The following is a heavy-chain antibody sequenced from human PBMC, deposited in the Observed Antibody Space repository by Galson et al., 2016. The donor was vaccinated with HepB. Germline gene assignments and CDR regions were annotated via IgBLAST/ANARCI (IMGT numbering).Heavy chain of an antibody. J-gene: IGHJ4*02. D-gene: IGHD3-10*01. CDR2: ISGSGGST. V-gene: IGHV3-23*01. CDR1: GFTFSDYA. CDR3: ARKRHYYDSGNYYGFDY. Sequence: SLRLSCAASGFTFSDYAMTWVRQAPGKGLEWVSDISGSGGSTYYADSVKGRFTISRDNSKNTLYLEMNSLRAEDTAVYFCARKRHYYDSGNYYGFDYWGQGTLVTVSS.